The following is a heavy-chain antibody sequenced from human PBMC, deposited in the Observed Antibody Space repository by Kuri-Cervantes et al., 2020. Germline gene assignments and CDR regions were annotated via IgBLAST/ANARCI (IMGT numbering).Heavy chain of an antibody. Sequence: GGSLRLSCAASGFTFRSYEMNWVRQAPGKGLEWVSYISSTGSTIYYADSVKGRFTISRDNAKNSLYLQMNSLRDEDAAVYYCARDASVTTTHLFRYWGQGTLVTVSS. CDR1: GFTFRSYE. D-gene: IGHD4-17*01. CDR2: ISSTGSTI. V-gene: IGHV3-48*03. CDR3: ARDASVTTTHLFRY. J-gene: IGHJ4*02.